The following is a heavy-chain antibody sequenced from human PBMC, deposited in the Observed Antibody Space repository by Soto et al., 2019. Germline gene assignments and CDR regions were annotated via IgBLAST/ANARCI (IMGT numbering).Heavy chain of an antibody. J-gene: IGHJ6*02. CDR1: GFTFSSYA. CDR3: AKAYSSSWYYYYYGMDV. V-gene: IGHV3-23*01. CDR2: ISGSGGST. Sequence: GGSLRLSCAASGFTFSSYAMSWVRQAPGKGLEWVSAISGSGGSTYYADSVKGRFTISRDNSKNTLSLQMNSLRAEDTAVYYCAKAYSSSWYYYYYGMDVWGQGTTVTVSS. D-gene: IGHD6-13*01.